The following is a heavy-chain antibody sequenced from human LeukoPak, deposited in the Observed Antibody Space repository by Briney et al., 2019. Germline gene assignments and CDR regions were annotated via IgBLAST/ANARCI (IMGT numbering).Heavy chain of an antibody. J-gene: IGHJ4*02. CDR3: ARAQGDSSGYYLGPSLDTYYFDY. CDR2: IYYSGST. CDR1: GGSISSYY. D-gene: IGHD3-22*01. V-gene: IGHV4-59*12. Sequence: PSETLSLTCTVSGGSISSYYWSWIRQPPGKGLEWIGYIYYSGSTYYNPSLKSRVTISVDTSKNQFSLKLSSVTAADTAVYYCARAQGDSSGYYLGPSLDTYYFDYWGQGTLVTVSS.